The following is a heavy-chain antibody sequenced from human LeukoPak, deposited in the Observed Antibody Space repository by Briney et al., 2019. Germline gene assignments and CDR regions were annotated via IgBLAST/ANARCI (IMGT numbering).Heavy chain of an antibody. J-gene: IGHJ5*02. V-gene: IGHV1-2*02. Sequence: ASVKVSCKASGYTFTGYYMHWVRQAPGQGLEWMGWINPNSGGTNYAQKFQGRVTMTRDTSISTAYMELSRLRSDDTAVYYCARRFWSGYYTGMRVGRFDPWGQGTLVTVSS. CDR1: GYTFTGYY. CDR3: ARRFWSGYYTGMRVGRFDP. CDR2: INPNSGGT. D-gene: IGHD3-3*01.